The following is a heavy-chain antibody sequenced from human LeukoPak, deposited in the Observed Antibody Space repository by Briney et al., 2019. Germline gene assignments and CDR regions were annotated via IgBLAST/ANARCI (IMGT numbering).Heavy chain of an antibody. CDR2: KYYSGNS. CDR3: ARDLTTVTNRLVAY. CDR1: GVSISSSTYY. J-gene: IGHJ4*02. V-gene: IGHV4-39*02. D-gene: IGHD4-17*01. Sequence: SETLSLTCTVSGVSISSSTYYWGWIRQPPGKGLELIGSKYYSGNSYYNPSLKSRVSISVDTSKNQFSLKLSSVTAADTAVYYCARDLTTVTNRLVAYWGQGTLVTVSS.